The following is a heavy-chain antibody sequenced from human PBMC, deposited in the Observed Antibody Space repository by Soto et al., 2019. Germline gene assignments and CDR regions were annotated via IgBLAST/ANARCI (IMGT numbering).Heavy chain of an antibody. V-gene: IGHV1-3*01. Sequence: QVQLVQSGAEVKKPGASVKVSCKASGYTFTSYAMHWVRQAPGQMLEWMGWINACNGNTKYSQKFQGRVTITRDTSASTAYMELSSRRSEDTAVYYCARSPIWSVAGIGWFDPWGQGTLVTVSS. D-gene: IGHD6-19*01. J-gene: IGHJ5*02. CDR2: INACNGNT. CDR3: ARSPIWSVAGIGWFDP. CDR1: GYTFTSYA.